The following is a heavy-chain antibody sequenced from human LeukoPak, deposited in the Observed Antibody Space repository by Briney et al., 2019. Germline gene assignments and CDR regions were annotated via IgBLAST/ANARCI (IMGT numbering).Heavy chain of an antibody. CDR1: GITLSNYG. D-gene: IGHD3/OR15-3a*01. CDR2: ISDSGGST. CDR3: AKRGVVIRVILVGFHKEAYYFES. Sequence: GGSLRLSCAVSGITLSNYGMSWVRQAPGKGLEWVAGISDSGGSTNYADSVKGRYTISRDNPKNTLYLQMNSLRAEDTAVYFCAKRGVVIRVILVGFHKEAYYFESWGQGALVTVSS. V-gene: IGHV3-23*01. J-gene: IGHJ4*02.